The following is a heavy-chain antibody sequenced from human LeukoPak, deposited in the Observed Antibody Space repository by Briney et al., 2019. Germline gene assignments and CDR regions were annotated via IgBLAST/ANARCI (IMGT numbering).Heavy chain of an antibody. D-gene: IGHD3-10*01. CDR1: GLTFSNTW. J-gene: IGHJ4*02. CDR2: IKSKTDGGTT. Sequence: GGSPRLSCAASGLTFSNTWMTWVRQAPGKGPEWVGRIKSKTDGGTTDYTTPVKGRFTISRDDSKNALYLQMNSLTAEDTAVYYCVGSYLGYWGQGTLVTVSS. V-gene: IGHV3-15*01. CDR3: VGSYLGY.